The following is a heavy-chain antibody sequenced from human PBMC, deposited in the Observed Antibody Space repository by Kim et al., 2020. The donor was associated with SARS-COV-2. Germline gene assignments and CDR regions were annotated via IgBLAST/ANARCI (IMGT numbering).Heavy chain of an antibody. CDR2: IYPGDSDI. D-gene: IGHD3-22*01. Sequence: GESLKISCRESGYTFSTQWIVWVRQMPWKGLEWMGVIYPGDSDIRYSPSFQGQVTISADRSINTAYMQWSSLKASDTAIYYCAKLLDSSGFYGMDVWGQGTTVIVTS. V-gene: IGHV5-51*01. CDR3: AKLLDSSGFYGMDV. J-gene: IGHJ6*02. CDR1: GYTFSTQW.